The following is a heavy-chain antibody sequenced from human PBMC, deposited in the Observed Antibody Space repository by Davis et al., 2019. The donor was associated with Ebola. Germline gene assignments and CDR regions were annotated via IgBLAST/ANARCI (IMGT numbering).Heavy chain of an antibody. Sequence: PGGSLRLSCAASGFTFSRYGMHWVRQAPGKGLEWVAVIWYDGSTKYYADSVKGRFTISRDNSKNTLYLQMSSLRAEDTAVYYCAREEYYYYYGLDVWGQGTTVTVSS. CDR3: AREEYYYYYGLDV. CDR2: IWYDGSTK. CDR1: GFTFSRYG. V-gene: IGHV3-33*01. J-gene: IGHJ6*02.